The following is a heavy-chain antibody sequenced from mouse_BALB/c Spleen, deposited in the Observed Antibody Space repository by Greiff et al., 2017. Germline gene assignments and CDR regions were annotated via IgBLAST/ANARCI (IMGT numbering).Heavy chain of an antibody. J-gene: IGHJ4*01. D-gene: IGHD2-10*02. CDR3: ARSYGNYRYYAMDY. CDR2: INPYNDGT. V-gene: IGHV1-14*01. CDR1: GYTFTSYV. Sequence: EVKLQESGPELVKPGASVKMSCKASGYTFTSYVMHWVKQKPGQGLEWIGYINPYNDGTKYNEKFKGKATLTSDKSSSTAYMELSSLTSEDSAVYYCARSYGNYRYYAMDYWGQGTSVTVSS.